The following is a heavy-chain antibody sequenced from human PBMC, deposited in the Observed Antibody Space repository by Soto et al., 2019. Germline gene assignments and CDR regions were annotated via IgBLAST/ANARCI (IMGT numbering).Heavy chain of an antibody. CDR1: GFIFSDYY. D-gene: IGHD1-1*01. Sequence: QVLLVESGGGLVKPGGSLRLSCAASGFIFSDYYMSWVRQTPGKGLEWVSYISTRSTYTNYADSVKGRFTISGDNAKNSLYLQMDSLRVEDTAVYYCARDLAWKRGKVGRYYYGMDVWGQGTTVTVSS. V-gene: IGHV3-11*06. J-gene: IGHJ6*02. CDR2: ISTRSTYT. CDR3: ARDLAWKRGKVGRYYYGMDV.